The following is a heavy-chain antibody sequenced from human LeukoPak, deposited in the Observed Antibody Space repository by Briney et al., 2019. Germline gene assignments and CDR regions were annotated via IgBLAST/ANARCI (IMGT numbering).Heavy chain of an antibody. CDR1: GFTFSTYG. J-gene: IGHJ4*02. D-gene: IGHD6-13*01. CDR3: AKDAFIAAAGTMDY. Sequence: GGSLRLSCAASGFTFSTYGMSWVRQAPGKGLEWVAIIGGSGETTIYGDSVKGRFTISRDNSKNTLYLQMNSLRAEDTAVYYCAKDAFIAAAGTMDYWGQGTLVTVSS. CDR2: IGGSGETT. V-gene: IGHV3-23*01.